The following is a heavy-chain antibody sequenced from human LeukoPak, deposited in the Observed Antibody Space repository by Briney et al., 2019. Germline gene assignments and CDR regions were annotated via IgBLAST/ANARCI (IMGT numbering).Heavy chain of an antibody. Sequence: ASVKVSCKASGYTFTDYYMHWVRQAPGQGLEWMGWINPNSGGTTYAEKFQGRVTMNRDTSITTAYMELSSLRSDDTAMYYCATLRRSGWYIGDWGQGTPVTVSS. D-gene: IGHD6-19*01. CDR1: GYTFTDYY. V-gene: IGHV1-2*02. J-gene: IGHJ4*02. CDR2: INPNSGGT. CDR3: ATLRRSGWYIGD.